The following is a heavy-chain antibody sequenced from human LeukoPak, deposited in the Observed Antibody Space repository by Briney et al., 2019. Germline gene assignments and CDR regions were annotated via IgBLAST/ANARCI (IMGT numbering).Heavy chain of an antibody. Sequence: SETLSLTCTVSGYSISSGYYWGWIRQPPGKGREWLASIYHSGTIYYNPSLKSRATISVDTSKNQSSLKLTSVTAADTAVYYCARGLGRQQLVSPFDYWGQGTLVTVSS. D-gene: IGHD6-13*01. V-gene: IGHV4-38-2*02. CDR1: GYSISSGYY. CDR2: IYHSGTI. J-gene: IGHJ4*02. CDR3: ARGLGRQQLVSPFDY.